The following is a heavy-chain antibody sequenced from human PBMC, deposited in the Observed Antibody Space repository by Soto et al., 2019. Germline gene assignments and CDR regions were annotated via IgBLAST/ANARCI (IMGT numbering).Heavy chain of an antibody. Sequence: PGGSLRLSCXAXGFTFSSYSMNWVRQAPGKGLEWVSYISSSSSTIYYADSVKGRFTISRDNAKNSLYLQMNSLRAEDTAVYYCARERYYYGSGSYSDAFDIWGQGTMVTVSS. J-gene: IGHJ3*02. CDR3: ARERYYYGSGSYSDAFDI. CDR2: ISSSSSTI. V-gene: IGHV3-48*01. CDR1: GFTFSSYS. D-gene: IGHD3-10*01.